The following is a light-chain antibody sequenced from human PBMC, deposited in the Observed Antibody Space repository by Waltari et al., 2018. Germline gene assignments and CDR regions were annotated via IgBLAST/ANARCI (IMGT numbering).Light chain of an antibody. CDR2: TAS. J-gene: IGKJ2*01. Sequence: EIQMTQSPDSISASEVNRVTLTFWATQAIRVSLNWYKQTPGKVPALLISTASTLINGVPSRFSGSGSGTDFTLTISSLQPEDFATYYCQQYYRAPYTFGQGTKLEI. CDR3: QQYYRAPYT. CDR1: QAIRVS. V-gene: IGKV1-39*01.